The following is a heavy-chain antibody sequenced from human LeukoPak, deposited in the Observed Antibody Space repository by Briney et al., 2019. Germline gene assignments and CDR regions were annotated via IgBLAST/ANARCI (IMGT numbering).Heavy chain of an antibody. V-gene: IGHV4-34*01. CDR1: GGSFSGFY. D-gene: IGHD3-16*01. CDR3: ARHVPYYDSDFSAWGMDV. Sequence: SETLSLTCAVYGGSFSGFYWSWIRQPPGKGLEWIGEIDHSGSSNCNPSLKSRVTISVDTSKNQFSLKLSSVTAADTAVYYCARHVPYYDSDFSAWGMDVWGQGTTVTVSS. J-gene: IGHJ6*02. CDR2: IDHSGSS.